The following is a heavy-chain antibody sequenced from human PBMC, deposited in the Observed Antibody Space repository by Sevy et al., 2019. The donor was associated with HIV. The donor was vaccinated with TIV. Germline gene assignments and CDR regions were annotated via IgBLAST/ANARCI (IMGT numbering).Heavy chain of an antibody. CDR2: ISSSSSTI. Sequence: GGSLRLSCAASGFTFSSYSMNWVRQAPGKGLEWVSYISSSSSTIHYADSVKGRFTISRDNAKNSLYLQMNSLRAEDTAVYYCASLYDFWSGYYYYGMDVWGQGTTVTVSS. D-gene: IGHD3-3*01. CDR1: GFTFSSYS. J-gene: IGHJ6*02. CDR3: ASLYDFWSGYYYYGMDV. V-gene: IGHV3-48*01.